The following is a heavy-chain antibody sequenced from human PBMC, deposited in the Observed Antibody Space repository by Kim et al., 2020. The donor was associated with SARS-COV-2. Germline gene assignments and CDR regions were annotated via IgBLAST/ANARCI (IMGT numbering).Heavy chain of an antibody. CDR1: GYTFTSYG. Sequence: ASVKVSCKASGYTFTSYGISWVRQAPGQGLEWMGWISAYNGNTNYAQKLQGRVTMTTDTSTSTAYMELRSLRSDDTAVYYCARDVLWFGDSRYLGYWGQGTLVTVSS. J-gene: IGHJ4*02. V-gene: IGHV1-18*01. D-gene: IGHD3-10*01. CDR2: ISAYNGNT. CDR3: ARDVLWFGDSRYLGY.